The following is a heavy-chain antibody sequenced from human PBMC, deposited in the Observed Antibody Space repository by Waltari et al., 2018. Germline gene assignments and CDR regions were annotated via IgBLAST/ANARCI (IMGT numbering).Heavy chain of an antibody. CDR2: INHSGST. CDR1: GGSFSGSY. V-gene: IGHV4-34*01. D-gene: IGHD6-19*01. CDR3: ARGGIAVAGTFDY. Sequence: QVQLQQWGAGLLKPSETLSLTCAVYGGSFSGSYWIWIRQPPGKGLEWIGEINHSGSTNYNPSLKSRVTISVDTSKNQFSLKLSSVTAADTAVYYCARGGIAVAGTFDYWGQGTLVTVSS. J-gene: IGHJ4*02.